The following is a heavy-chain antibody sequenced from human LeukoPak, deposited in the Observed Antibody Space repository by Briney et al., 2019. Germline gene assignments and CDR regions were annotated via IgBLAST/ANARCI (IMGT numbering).Heavy chain of an antibody. CDR1: GGSISSSSYY. CDR3: ARHRRWKIPWNDSPYYYYGMDV. Sequence: KASETLSLTCTVSGGSISSSSYYWGWIRQPPGKGLEWIGSIYYSGSTYYNPSLKSRVTISVDTSKNQFSLKLSSVTAADTAVYYCARHRRWKIPWNDSPYYYYGMDVWGQGTTVTVSS. J-gene: IGHJ6*02. CDR2: IYYSGST. D-gene: IGHD1-1*01. V-gene: IGHV4-39*01.